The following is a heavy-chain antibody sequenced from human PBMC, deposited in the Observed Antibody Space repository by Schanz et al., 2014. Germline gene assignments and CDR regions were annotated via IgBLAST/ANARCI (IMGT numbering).Heavy chain of an antibody. CDR1: GFTFRSYG. CDR3: ARFLARYQYYGVDV. V-gene: IGHV3-33*08. CDR2: ISYDGSSK. D-gene: IGHD3-3*01. Sequence: VHLLESGGGLVQPGGSLRLSCAASGFTFRSYGMHWVRQAPGKGLEWVALISYDGSSKNHADSVKGRFSISRDNGETSVYLQINSLRVEDTAVYYCARFLARYQYYGVDVWGQGTTVIVSS. J-gene: IGHJ6*02.